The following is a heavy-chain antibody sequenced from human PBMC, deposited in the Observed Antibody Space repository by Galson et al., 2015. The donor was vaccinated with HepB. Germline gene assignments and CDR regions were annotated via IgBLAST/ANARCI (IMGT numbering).Heavy chain of an antibody. CDR3: ARDRSLMGGDF. J-gene: IGHJ4*02. CDR1: GYTFTSYY. D-gene: IGHD1-26*01. Sequence: SVKVSCKASGYTFTSYYMHWVRQAPGQGLEWMGIVNPSGGSTTYSPKFEGRVTMTRDTSTSTVYMELSSLRSEDTAVYYCARDRSLMGGDFWGQGTLVTVSS. CDR2: VNPSGGST. V-gene: IGHV1-46*01.